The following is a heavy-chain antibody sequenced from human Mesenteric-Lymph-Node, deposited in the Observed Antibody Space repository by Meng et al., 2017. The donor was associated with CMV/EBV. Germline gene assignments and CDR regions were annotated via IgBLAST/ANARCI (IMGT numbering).Heavy chain of an antibody. J-gene: IGHJ4*02. Sequence: IIRSKWWSWVRQHPGKGLEWIGEIYHSGSNNYNPSLKSRVTISVDKSKNQFSLKLSSVTAADTAVYYCAMTAYYYDSSGYADYYFDYWGQGTLVTVSS. CDR1: IIRSKW. V-gene: IGHV4-4*02. CDR2: IYHSGSN. CDR3: AMTAYYYDSSGYADYYFDY. D-gene: IGHD3-22*01.